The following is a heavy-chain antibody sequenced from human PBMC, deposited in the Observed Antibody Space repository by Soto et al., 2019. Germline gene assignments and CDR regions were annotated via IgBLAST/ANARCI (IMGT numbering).Heavy chain of an antibody. D-gene: IGHD2-15*01. CDR2: ISASGGDT. Sequence: EAQLLESGGDLVQPGGSLRLSCAASGFTFSTCAMTWVRQAPGEGLEWVSAISASGGDTYYADSVKGRFTISRDNSKNTLYLKMSSLRAEDTALYYCAKITDNYSEAWSQGTLVTVSS. J-gene: IGHJ5*02. V-gene: IGHV3-23*01. CDR1: GFTFSTCA. CDR3: AKITDNYSEA.